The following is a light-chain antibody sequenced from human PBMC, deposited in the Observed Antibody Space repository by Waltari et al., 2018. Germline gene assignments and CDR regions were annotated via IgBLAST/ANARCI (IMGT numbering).Light chain of an antibody. V-gene: IGKV2-28*01. CDR3: MQGLQPPWT. Sequence: DIMVTQSPLSLPVTPGEPASIPCTSTQSPLQSNGYEYLDWYLQKPGQAPQLLMYLGSNRASGVPDRLSGSGSGTNFTLKISRVEAEDVGVYYCMQGLQPPWTFGQGTKVEI. CDR1: QSPLQSNGYEY. CDR2: LGS. J-gene: IGKJ1*01.